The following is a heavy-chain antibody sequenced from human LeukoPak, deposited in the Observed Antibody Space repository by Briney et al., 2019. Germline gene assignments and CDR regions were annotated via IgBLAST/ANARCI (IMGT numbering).Heavy chain of an antibody. CDR1: GFTFSDYY. CDR2: ISSSGSSI. CDR3: ARQGAVARPNWFDP. J-gene: IGHJ5*02. D-gene: IGHD6-19*01. V-gene: IGHV3-11*01. Sequence: PGGSRRLSCAASGFTFSDYYMSWIRQTPVKGLEWVSHISSSGSSIYYADSVKGRFTISRDNAKNSLYLQVNSLRAEDTAVYYCARQGAVARPNWFDPWGQGTLVTVSS.